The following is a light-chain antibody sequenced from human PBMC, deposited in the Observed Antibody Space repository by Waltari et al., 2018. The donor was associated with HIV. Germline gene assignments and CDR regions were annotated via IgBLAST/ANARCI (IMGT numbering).Light chain of an antibody. J-gene: IGLJ3*02. Sequence: QSALTQPASVSGSPGQSITISCTGPSSDVGGYNDVSWYQQHPGKAPKLMIYEVSNRPSGVSNRFSGSKSGNTASLTISGLQAEDEADYYCSSYTSSSTLRVFGGGTKLTVL. CDR2: EVS. V-gene: IGLV2-14*01. CDR1: SSDVGGYND. CDR3: SSYTSSSTLRV.